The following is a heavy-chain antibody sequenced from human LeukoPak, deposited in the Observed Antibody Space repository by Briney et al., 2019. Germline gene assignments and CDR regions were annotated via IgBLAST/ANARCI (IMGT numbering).Heavy chain of an antibody. CDR3: ARLGYYYMDV. CDR1: GGSIGSYY. J-gene: IGHJ6*03. V-gene: IGHV4-59*01. Sequence: SETLSLTCTVSGGSIGSYYWSWIRQPPGKGLEWIGYIYYSGSTNYNPSLKSRVTISVDTSKNQFSLKLSSVTAADTAVYYCARLGYYYMDVWGKGTTVTVSS. CDR2: IYYSGST.